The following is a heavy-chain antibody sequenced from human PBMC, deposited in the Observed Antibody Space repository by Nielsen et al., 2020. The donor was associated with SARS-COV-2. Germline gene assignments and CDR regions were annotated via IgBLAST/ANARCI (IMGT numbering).Heavy chain of an antibody. J-gene: IGHJ6*02. CDR3: ARLQSSTGGGMDV. CDR1: GYNFATYW. V-gene: IGHV5-51*01. D-gene: IGHD6-13*01. CDR2: VYPGDSDT. Sequence: GESLKISCQGSGYNFATYWIAWVRQMPGKGLERMGVVYPGDSDTRYSPSFQGQVIISFDKSITTAYLQWNSLQASDSAMYYCARLQSSTGGGMDVWGQGTAVTVSS.